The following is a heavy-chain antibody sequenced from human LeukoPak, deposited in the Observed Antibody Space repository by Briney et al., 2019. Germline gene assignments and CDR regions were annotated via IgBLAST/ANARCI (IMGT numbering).Heavy chain of an antibody. CDR2: TYYRSKWYN. V-gene: IGHV6-1*01. D-gene: IGHD5-24*01. CDR1: GDSVSSNSVA. Sequence: LQALSLTCAISGDSVSSNSVAWNWIRQSPSRGLEWLGRTYYRSKWYNDYAVSLKSRITINPDTSKNQFSLQLNSVTPEDTAVYYCARGQDGDPIDYWGQGTLVTVSS. J-gene: IGHJ4*02. CDR3: ARGQDGDPIDY.